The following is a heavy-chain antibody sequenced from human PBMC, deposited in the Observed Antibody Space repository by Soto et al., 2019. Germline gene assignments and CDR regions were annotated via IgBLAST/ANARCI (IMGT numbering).Heavy chain of an antibody. V-gene: IGHV1-18*01. Sequence: QVQLVQSGAEVKKPGASVKVSCKASGYTFTSYGISWVRQAPGQGLEGMGWISAYNGNTNYAQKLQGRVTMNTDTSTSTAYMELRSLRSDDTAVYYCARAQWLVGYYYGMDVWGQGTTVTVSS. CDR3: ARAQWLVGYYYGMDV. CDR1: GYTFTSYG. D-gene: IGHD6-19*01. CDR2: ISAYNGNT. J-gene: IGHJ6*02.